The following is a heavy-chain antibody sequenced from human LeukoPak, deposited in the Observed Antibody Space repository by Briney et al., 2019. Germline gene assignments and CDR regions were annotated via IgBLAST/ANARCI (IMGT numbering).Heavy chain of an antibody. CDR3: ASPALLIRGVTVDY. CDR2: ISSSSSTI. V-gene: IGHV3-48*04. D-gene: IGHD3-10*01. Sequence: SGGSLRLSCAASGFTSSSYSMNWVRQAPGKGLEWVSYISSSSSTIYYADSVKGRFTVSRDNAKNSLYLQMNSLRAEDTAVYYCASPALLIRGVTVDYWGQGTLVTVSS. CDR1: GFTSSSYS. J-gene: IGHJ4*02.